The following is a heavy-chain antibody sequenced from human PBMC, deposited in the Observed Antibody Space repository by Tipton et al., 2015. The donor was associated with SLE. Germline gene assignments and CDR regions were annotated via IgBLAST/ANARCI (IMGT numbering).Heavy chain of an antibody. CDR2: TSFDGTNS. Sequence: SLRLSCAASGFTFSRFAMHWVRQAPGKLLEWVAVTSFDGTNSYYAASVKGRFTISRDNSQNTLSLQMNSLRAEDTAVYYCARDLNSGSSVEAFDIWGQGTMVTVSS. J-gene: IGHJ3*02. D-gene: IGHD1-26*01. CDR1: GFTFSRFA. V-gene: IGHV3-30*04. CDR3: ARDLNSGSSVEAFDI.